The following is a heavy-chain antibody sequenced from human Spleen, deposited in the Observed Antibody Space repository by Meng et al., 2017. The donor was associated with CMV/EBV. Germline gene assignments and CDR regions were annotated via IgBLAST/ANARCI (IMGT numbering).Heavy chain of an antibody. CDR2: ILPISGTA. CDR3: AREYCATTGCYSWFDP. J-gene: IGHJ5*02. V-gene: IGHV1-69*05. D-gene: IGHD2-21*02. Sequence: SVKVSCKASGGTFSNHVITWVRRAPGQGPEWMGGILPISGTATYAQNFQGRVTITTDESTSTIYMELRSLRSEDTAIYYCAREYCATTGCYSWFDPWGQGTLVTVSS. CDR1: GGTFSNHV.